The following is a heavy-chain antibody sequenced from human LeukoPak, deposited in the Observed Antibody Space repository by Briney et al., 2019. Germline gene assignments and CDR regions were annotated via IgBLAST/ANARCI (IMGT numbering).Heavy chain of an antibody. CDR3: ARGDSSSWYSSSDY. D-gene: IGHD6-13*01. CDR2: INPNSGGA. J-gene: IGHJ4*02. CDR1: GYTFTGYY. Sequence: ASVKVSCKASGYTFTGYYMHWVRQAPGQGLEWMGWINPNSGGANYAQKFQGRVTMTRDTSISTAYMELSRLRSDDTAVYYCARGDSSSWYSSSDYWGQGTLVTVSS. V-gene: IGHV1-2*02.